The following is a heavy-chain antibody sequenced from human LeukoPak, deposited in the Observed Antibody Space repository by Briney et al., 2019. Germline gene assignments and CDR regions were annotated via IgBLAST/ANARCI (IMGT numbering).Heavy chain of an antibody. D-gene: IGHD3-22*01. CDR2: ISAYNGNT. V-gene: IGHV1-18*01. Sequence: ASVKVACQASGYTFTSYGISWVRQTPGRALGWMGWISAYNGNTNYAQKLQGGVTMTTDTSTSTAYMELRSLRSDDTAVYYCARGPTYYYDSSGYFWGQGTLVTVSS. CDR1: GYTFTSYG. CDR3: ARGPTYYYDSSGYF. J-gene: IGHJ4*02.